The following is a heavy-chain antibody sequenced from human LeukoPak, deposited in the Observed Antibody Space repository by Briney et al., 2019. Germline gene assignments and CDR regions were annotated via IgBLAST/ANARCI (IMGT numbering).Heavy chain of an antibody. V-gene: IGHV3-74*01. CDR1: GFTFSSYW. CDR3: ATGSVGYSASWYSQEGDY. Sequence: GGSLRLSCAAPGFTFSSYWMHWVRQAPGKGRGWVSRINSDGSSTTYADSVKGRFTISRDNSKNTLYLQMNSLRAADTAVYYCATGSVGYSASWYSQEGDYWGQGTLVTVSS. J-gene: IGHJ4*02. D-gene: IGHD6-13*01. CDR2: INSDGSST.